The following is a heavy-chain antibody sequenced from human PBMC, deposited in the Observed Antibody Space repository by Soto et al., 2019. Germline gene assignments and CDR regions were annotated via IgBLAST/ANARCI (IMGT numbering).Heavy chain of an antibody. CDR1: CDSVSSASFY. D-gene: IGHD6-19*01. CDR2: IYFSGST. Sequence: PSETVSLTCTFPCDSVSSASFYWIWIRQAPGKGLEWIGFIYFSGSTNYNPSLKSRVTMSLDTSKNQFSLKLRSVTPADTAVYFCARVNSGRNWFDPWGQGTLVTVSS. CDR3: ARVNSGRNWFDP. J-gene: IGHJ5*02. V-gene: IGHV4-61*01.